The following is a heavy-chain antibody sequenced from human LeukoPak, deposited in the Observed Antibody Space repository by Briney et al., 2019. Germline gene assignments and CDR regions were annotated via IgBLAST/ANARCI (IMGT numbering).Heavy chain of an antibody. CDR2: IHYTGST. V-gene: IGHV4-59*01. J-gene: IGHJ4*02. Sequence: SETLSLTCTASGASISGYYWSWVRQPPGKGLEFVGHIHYTGSTYYNPSLRSRVAISLDTPKKQFSLKLSSVTAADTAVYYCARGTTDAYWGQGTPVTVSS. CDR1: GASISGYY. D-gene: IGHD1-1*01. CDR3: ARGTTDAY.